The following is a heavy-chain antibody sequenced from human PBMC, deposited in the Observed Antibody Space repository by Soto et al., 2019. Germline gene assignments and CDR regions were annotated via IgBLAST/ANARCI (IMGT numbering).Heavy chain of an antibody. CDR1: GGTFSSYA. V-gene: IGHV1-69*13. J-gene: IGHJ6*02. D-gene: IGHD6-6*01. CDR3: ARVLYSSSSGGAYYYYGMDV. CDR2: IIPIFGTA. Sequence: SVKVSCKASGGTFSSYAISWVRQAPGQGLEWMGGIIPIFGTANYAQKFQGRVTITADESTSTAYMELSSLRSEDTAVYYCARVLYSSSSGGAYYYYGMDVWGQGTTVTVSS.